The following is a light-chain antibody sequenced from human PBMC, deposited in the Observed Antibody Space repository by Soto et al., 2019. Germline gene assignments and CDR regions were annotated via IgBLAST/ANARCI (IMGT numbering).Light chain of an antibody. J-gene: IGKJ2*01. CDR3: QQYGSSPT. CDR2: GAS. V-gene: IGKV3-20*01. CDR1: QTVTSSY. Sequence: EIVLTQSPGTLSLSPGERATLSCRASQTVTSSYLAWYQQKPGQAPRLLIYGASSRSAGIPARFSGSGSGTDFTLTISRLEPEAFAVYYCQQYGSSPTFGQGTKLEIK.